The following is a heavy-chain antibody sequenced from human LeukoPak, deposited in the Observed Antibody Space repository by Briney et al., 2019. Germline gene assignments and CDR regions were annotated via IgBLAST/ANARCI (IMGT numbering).Heavy chain of an antibody. CDR1: GFTFSDYY. Sequence: PGGSLRLSCAASGFTFSDYYMSWIRQAPGKGLEWVSYISSSGNTKYYADSVKGRFTISRDNAKNSLYLQMNSLRAEDTAVYYCARDSVAAAGTFYYYYYMDVWGKGTTVTVSS. J-gene: IGHJ6*03. D-gene: IGHD6-13*01. CDR3: ARDSVAAAGTFYYYYYMDV. CDR2: ISSSGNTK. V-gene: IGHV3-11*04.